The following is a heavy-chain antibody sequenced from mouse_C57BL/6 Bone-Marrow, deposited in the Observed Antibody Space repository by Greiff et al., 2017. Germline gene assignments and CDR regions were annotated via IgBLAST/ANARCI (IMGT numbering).Heavy chain of an antibody. CDR1: GFTFSSYG. Sequence: EVMLVESGGDLVKPGGSLKLSCAASGFTFSSYGMSWVRQTPDKRLAWVATISSGGSYTYYPDSVKGRFTISRDNAKNTLYLQMSSLKSEDTAMYYCARHCYGSSFDYWGQGTTLTVSS. CDR2: ISSGGSYT. D-gene: IGHD1-1*01. J-gene: IGHJ2*01. V-gene: IGHV5-6*01. CDR3: ARHCYGSSFDY.